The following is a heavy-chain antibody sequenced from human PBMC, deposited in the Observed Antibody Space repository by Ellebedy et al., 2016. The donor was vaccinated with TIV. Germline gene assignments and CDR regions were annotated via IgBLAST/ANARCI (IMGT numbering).Heavy chain of an antibody. V-gene: IGHV1-69*13. CDR3: ARNSDIVLIPSAYTSSFDI. CDR2: IIPMFGVT. CDR1: GGTFGNHP. J-gene: IGHJ3*02. D-gene: IGHD2-15*01. Sequence: SVKVSCKASGGTFGNHPLSWVRQAPGQGLEWVGRIIPMFGVTDTAQMLQGRLTITADESTSTAHMELSSLRPEDTAVYYCARNSDIVLIPSAYTSSFDIWGQGTMVTVSS.